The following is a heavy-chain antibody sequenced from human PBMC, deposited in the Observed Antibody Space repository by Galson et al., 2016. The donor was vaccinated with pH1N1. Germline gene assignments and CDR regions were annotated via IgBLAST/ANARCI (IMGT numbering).Heavy chain of an antibody. CDR2: IYSSGTA. CDR3: ARHLHISGFKGIES. V-gene: IGHV4-4*07. CDR1: GGSINNFH. Sequence: SETLSLTCSVSGGSINNFHWNWIRQSAAKGLEWIGRIYSSGTANYNPSLESRVIISVDKSKNQFSLNLSSVTAADTAIYYCARHLHISGFKGIESWGQGILVTVSS. J-gene: IGHJ4*02. D-gene: IGHD5-24*01.